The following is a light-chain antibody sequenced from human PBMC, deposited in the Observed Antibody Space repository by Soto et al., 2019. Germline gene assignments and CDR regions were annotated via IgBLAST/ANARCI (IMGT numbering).Light chain of an antibody. CDR2: RNN. CDR3: AAWDDSLSGVV. V-gene: IGLV1-47*01. Sequence: QSVLTQPPSASGTPGQRVTISCSGSSSNIGRSYVFWYKQLPGTAPRLLIYRNNQRPSGVPDRFAGSKSGTGGSLAISGLRSDDEAVYYCAAWDDSLSGVVFGGGTKLTVL. J-gene: IGLJ2*01. CDR1: SSNIGRSY.